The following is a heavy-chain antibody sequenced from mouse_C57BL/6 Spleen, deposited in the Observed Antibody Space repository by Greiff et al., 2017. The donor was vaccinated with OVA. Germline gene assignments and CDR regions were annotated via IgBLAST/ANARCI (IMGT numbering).Heavy chain of an antibody. J-gene: IGHJ3*01. CDR2: IRLKSENYAT. Sequence: DVQLQESGGGLVQPGGSMKLSCVASGITFSNYWMNWVRQSPEKGLEWVAQIRLKSENYATHYAESMKGRFTISRDDSKSSVYLQMNNLRAEDTGIYYCTDYGPWFAYWGQGTLVTVSA. D-gene: IGHD1-1*02. CDR1: GITFSNYW. V-gene: IGHV6-3*01. CDR3: TDYGPWFAY.